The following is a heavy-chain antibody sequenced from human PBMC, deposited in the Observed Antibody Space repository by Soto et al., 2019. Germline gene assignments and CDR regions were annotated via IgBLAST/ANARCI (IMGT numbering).Heavy chain of an antibody. CDR3: ARVTTTSAFSVMDV. J-gene: IGHJ6*02. CDR1: GFTFSYHA. V-gene: IGHV3-30-3*01. D-gene: IGHD1-1*01. CDR2: ISYDGDNK. Sequence: QVQLVESGGGVVQPGRSLRLSCAASGFTFSYHALNWVRQAPGKGLEWVAVISYDGDNKYIAEAVKGRLTISRENPKNTVSLQMNSLRTEDTAMYFCARVTTTSAFSVMDVWGQGTTVTVSS.